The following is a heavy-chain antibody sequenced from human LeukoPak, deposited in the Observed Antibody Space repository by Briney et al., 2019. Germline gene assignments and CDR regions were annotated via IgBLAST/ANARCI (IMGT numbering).Heavy chain of an antibody. CDR1: GGSISSGGYY. J-gene: IGHJ4*02. V-gene: IGHV4-61*08. CDR2: IYYSGST. Sequence: SETLSLTCTVSGGSISSGGYYWSWIRQHPGKGLEWIGYIYYSGSTYYNPSLKSRVTISVDTSKNQFSLKLSSVTAADTAVYYCARGDLYDPVDYWGQGTLVTVSS. CDR3: ARGDLYDPVDY. D-gene: IGHD2-2*02.